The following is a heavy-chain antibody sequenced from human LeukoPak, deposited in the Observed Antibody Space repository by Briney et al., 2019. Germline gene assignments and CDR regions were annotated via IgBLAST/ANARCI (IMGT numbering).Heavy chain of an antibody. J-gene: IGHJ4*02. CDR2: IIPIFGTA. V-gene: IGHV1-69*05. D-gene: IGHD3-10*01. CDR3: AAYGSGSYRPEEFDY. Sequence: GASVKVSCKASGGSFRTYAISWLRQAPGQGLEWMGGIIPIFGTANYAQKFQGRVTITTDESTSTAYMELSSLRSEDTAVYYCAAYGSGSYRPEEFDYWGQGTLVTVSS. CDR1: GGSFRTYA.